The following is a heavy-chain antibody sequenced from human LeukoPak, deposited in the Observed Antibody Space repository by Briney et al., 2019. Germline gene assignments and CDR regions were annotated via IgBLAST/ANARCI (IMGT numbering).Heavy chain of an antibody. V-gene: IGHV4-34*01. CDR2: INHSGST. CDR1: GGSFSGYY. J-gene: IGHJ5*02. CDR3: ARDDGYYGIDH. D-gene: IGHD3-10*01. Sequence: PSETLSLTCAVYGGSFSGYYWSWIRQPPGKGLEWIGEINHSGSTNYNPSLKSRVTISVDTSKNQFSLKPSSVTAADTAVYYCARDDGYYGIDHWGQGTLVTVSS.